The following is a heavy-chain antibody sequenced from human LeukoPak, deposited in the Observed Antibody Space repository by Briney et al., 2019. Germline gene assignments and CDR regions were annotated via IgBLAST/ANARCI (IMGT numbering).Heavy chain of an antibody. CDR1: GDTVSSNSAA. CDR3: ARGFALDF. CDR2: TYYRSKWYY. J-gene: IGHJ3*01. Sequence: SQTLSLTCDISGDTVSSNSAAWNWLRQSPWRGLEWLGRTYYRSKWYYDYAVSVKSRITISPDTSKNQFSLQLNSVTADDTAVYYCARGFALDFWGQGTMVTVSA. V-gene: IGHV6-1*01.